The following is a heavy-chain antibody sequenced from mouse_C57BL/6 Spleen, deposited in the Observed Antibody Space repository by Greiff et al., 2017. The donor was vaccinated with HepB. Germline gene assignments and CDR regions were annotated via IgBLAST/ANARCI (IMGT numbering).Heavy chain of an antibody. CDR2: ISGGGGNT. D-gene: IGHD1-1*01. CDR3: ARHGDYGSSAWFAY. Sequence: EVKLMESGGGLVKPGGSLKLSCAASGFTFSSYTMSWVRQTPEKRLEWVATISGGGGNTYYPDSVKGRFTISRDNAKNTLYLQMSSLRSEDTALYYCARHGDYGSSAWFAYWGQGTLVTVSA. J-gene: IGHJ3*01. V-gene: IGHV5-9*01. CDR1: GFTFSSYT.